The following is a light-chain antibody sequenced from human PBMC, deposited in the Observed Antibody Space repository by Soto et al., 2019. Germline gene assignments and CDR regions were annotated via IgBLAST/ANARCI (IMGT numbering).Light chain of an antibody. CDR2: GNS. CDR3: QSYDSSRSGPGV. V-gene: IGLV1-40*01. J-gene: IGLJ3*02. CDR1: SSNIGAGYD. Sequence: QSVLTQPPSVSGAPGQRVTISCTGSSSNIGAGYDVHWYQQLPGTAPKLLIYGNSNRPSGVPDRCSGSKSGTSASLAITGLQAEDEADYYCQSYDSSRSGPGVFGGGTKLTVL.